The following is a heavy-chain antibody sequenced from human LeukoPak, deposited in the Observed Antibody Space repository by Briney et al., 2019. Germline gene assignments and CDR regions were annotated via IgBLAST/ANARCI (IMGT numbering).Heavy chain of an antibody. D-gene: IGHD5-18*01. J-gene: IGHJ5*02. CDR1: GYTFTGYY. Sequence: ASVKVSCKASGYTFTGYYMHWVRQAPGQGLEWMGIINPSGGSTSYAQTFQGRVTMTRDTSTSTVYMELSSLRSEDTAVYYCARDEAVKGYANPWFDPWGQGTLVTVSS. CDR3: ARDEAVKGYANPWFDP. V-gene: IGHV1-46*01. CDR2: INPSGGST.